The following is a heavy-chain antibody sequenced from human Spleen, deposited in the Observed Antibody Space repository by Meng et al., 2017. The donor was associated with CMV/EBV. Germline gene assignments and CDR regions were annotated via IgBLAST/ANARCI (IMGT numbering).Heavy chain of an antibody. Sequence: QVQLVQSGTEVKKPGAAVKVSCKASGYTFTSYYMHWVRQAPGQGLEWMGIINPSGGSTSYAQKFQGGVTMTRDTSTSTVYMELSSLRSEDTAVYYCARARDGYNYFDYWGQGTLVTVSS. CDR3: ARARDGYNYFDY. V-gene: IGHV1-46*01. D-gene: IGHD5-24*01. J-gene: IGHJ4*02. CDR2: INPSGGST. CDR1: GYTFTSYY.